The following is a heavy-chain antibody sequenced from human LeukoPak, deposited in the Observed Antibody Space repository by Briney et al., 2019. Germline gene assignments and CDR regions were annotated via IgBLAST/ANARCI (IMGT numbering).Heavy chain of an antibody. D-gene: IGHD4-11*01. J-gene: IGHJ4*02. CDR3: ASRYDYSNYIDY. Sequence: SETLSRTCTVSGGSISSSSYYWGWIRQPPGKGLEWIGTIYYSGSTYYNPSLKSRVTISVDTSKNQFSLKLSSVTAADTAVYYCASRYDYSNYIDYWGQGTLVTVSS. CDR1: GGSISSSSYY. CDR2: IYYSGST. V-gene: IGHV4-39*01.